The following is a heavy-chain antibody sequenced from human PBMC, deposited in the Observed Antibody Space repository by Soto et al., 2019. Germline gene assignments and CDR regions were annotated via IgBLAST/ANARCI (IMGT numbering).Heavy chain of an antibody. CDR2: IYHNGRT. V-gene: IGHV4-4*02. CDR1: GIPISSYDW. CDR3: ARGTLIGSSTRNWFDP. Sequence: QVHLEESGPGLVRPSGTLALICNVSGIPISSYDWWTWVRQTPGKGMEWIGEIYHNGRTNYNPSLKSRVSRSVDKSKNQFSLNLQSLTAADTAVYYCARGTLIGSSTRNWFDPWGPGTQVTVSS. D-gene: IGHD3-10*01. J-gene: IGHJ5*02.